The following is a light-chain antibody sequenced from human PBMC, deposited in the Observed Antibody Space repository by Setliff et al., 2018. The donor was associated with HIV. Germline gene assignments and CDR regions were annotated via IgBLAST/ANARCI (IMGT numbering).Light chain of an antibody. V-gene: IGLV2-14*01. CDR1: SSDVGGYNY. J-gene: IGLJ1*01. CDR3: SSYTFSSTPYV. CDR2: EVS. Sequence: QSVLTQPASVSGSPGQSITISCPGTSSDVGGYNYGSWYQQHPGKAPKLMIYEVSNRPSWVSNRFSGSKSGNTASLTISGLQAEDEADYYCSSYTFSSTPYVFGTGTKVTVL.